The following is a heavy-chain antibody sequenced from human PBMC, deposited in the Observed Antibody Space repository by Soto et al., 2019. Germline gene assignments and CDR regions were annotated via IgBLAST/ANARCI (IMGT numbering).Heavy chain of an antibody. CDR2: INHSGST. D-gene: IGHD3-10*01. J-gene: IGHJ3*02. CDR3: ARLDGESDAFDI. V-gene: IGHV4-34*01. Sequence: QVQLQQWGAGLLKPSETLSLTCAVYGGSFSGYYWSWIRQPPGKGLEWIGEINHSGSTNYNPSLKSRVNISVDTSKNQFSLKLGSVTAADTAVYYCARLDGESDAFDIWGQGTMVTVSS. CDR1: GGSFSGYY.